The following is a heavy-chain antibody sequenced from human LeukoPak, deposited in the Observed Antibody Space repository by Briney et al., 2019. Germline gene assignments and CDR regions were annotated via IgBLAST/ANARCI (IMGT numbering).Heavy chain of an antibody. CDR2: ISGSGGST. CDR3: AKLVEYYDILTEDDY. CDR1: GFTFSSYA. J-gene: IGHJ4*02. V-gene: IGHV3-23*01. D-gene: IGHD3-9*01. Sequence: SGGSLRLSCAASGFTFSSYAMSWVRQAPGKGLEWVSAISGSGGSTYYADSVKGRFTISRDNSKNTLYLQMNSLRAEDTAVYYCAKLVEYYDILTEDDYWGQGTLVTVSS.